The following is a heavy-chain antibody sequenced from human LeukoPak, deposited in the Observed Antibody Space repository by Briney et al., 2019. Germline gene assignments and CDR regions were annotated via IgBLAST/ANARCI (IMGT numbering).Heavy chain of an antibody. J-gene: IGHJ4*02. CDR1: GGTFSSYA. CDR3: AREGLVVVHLDY. CDR2: IIPTFGTA. V-gene: IGHV1-69*05. Sequence: ASVKVSCKASGGTFSSYAISWVRQAPGQGLEWMGRIIPTFGTANYAQKFQGRVTITTDESTSTAYMELSSLRSEDTAVYYCAREGLVVVHLDYWGQGTLVTVSS. D-gene: IGHD3-22*01.